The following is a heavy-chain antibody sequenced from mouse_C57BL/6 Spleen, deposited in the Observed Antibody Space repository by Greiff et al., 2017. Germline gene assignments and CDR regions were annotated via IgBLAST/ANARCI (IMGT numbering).Heavy chain of an antibody. Sequence: QVQLQQPGAELVMPGASVKLSCKASGYTFTSYWMHWVKQRPGQGLEWIGEIDPSDSYTNYNQKFKGKSTLTVDKSSSTAYMQLSSLTSEDSAVYYCARQEVMDYWGQGTSVTVSS. CDR3: ARQEVMDY. CDR2: IDPSDSYT. V-gene: IGHV1-69*01. CDR1: GYTFTSYW. J-gene: IGHJ4*01.